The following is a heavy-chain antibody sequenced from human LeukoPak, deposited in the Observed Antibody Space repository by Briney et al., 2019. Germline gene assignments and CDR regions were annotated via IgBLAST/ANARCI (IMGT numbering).Heavy chain of an antibody. D-gene: IGHD6-19*01. CDR1: GGSISSYY. Sequence: SETLSLTCTVSGGSISSYYWSWIRQPPGKGLVWIGYIFYRGSTNYNPSLKSRVTISVDTSKNQFSLKLRSVTAADTAVYYCARSSGGYRNFDYWGQGTLVTVSP. V-gene: IGHV4-59*08. CDR3: ARSSGGYRNFDY. CDR2: IFYRGST. J-gene: IGHJ4*02.